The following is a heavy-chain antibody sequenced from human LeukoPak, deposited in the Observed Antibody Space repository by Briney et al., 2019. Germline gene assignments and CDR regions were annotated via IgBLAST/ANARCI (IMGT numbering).Heavy chain of an antibody. CDR2: INPNSGGT. V-gene: IGHV1-2*02. J-gene: IGHJ6*03. Sequence: ASVKVSCKASGYTFTGYYMHWVRQAPGQGLEWMGWINPNSGGTNYAQKFQGRVTMTRDTSISTAYMELSRLRSDDTAVYYCARVLATGRDSYYYYYMDVWGKGTTVTVSS. D-gene: IGHD3-9*01. CDR1: GYTFTGYY. CDR3: ARVLATGRDSYYYYYMDV.